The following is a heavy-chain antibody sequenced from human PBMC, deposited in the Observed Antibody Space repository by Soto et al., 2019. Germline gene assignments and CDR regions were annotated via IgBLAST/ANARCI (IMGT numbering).Heavy chain of an antibody. CDR2: VSTNDDRT. D-gene: IGHD3-22*01. J-gene: IGHJ4*02. CDR3: ARELNTESTAYYSFAF. V-gene: IGHV1-18*01. Sequence: QVQLVQSGPEVKMPGTSVKVSCKTSGYTFTAYGIAWLRQAPGQRPEWMGWVSTNDDRTNYAQKFQGRVTMTTDRSTTTTSMELRSLRGDDTAVYYCARELNTESTAYYSFAFWGQGTLVTVSS. CDR1: GYTFTAYG.